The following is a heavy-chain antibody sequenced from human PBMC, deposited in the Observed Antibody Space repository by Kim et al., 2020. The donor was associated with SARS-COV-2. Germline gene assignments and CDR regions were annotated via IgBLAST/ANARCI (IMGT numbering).Heavy chain of an antibody. CDR1: GGSFSGYY. Sequence: SETLSLTCAVYGGSFSGYYWSWIRQPPGKGLEWIEEINHSGSTNYNPSLKSRVTISVDTSKNQFSLKLSSVTAADTAVYYCARGLRIAAAGTWWFDPWGQGTLVTVSS. V-gene: IGHV4-34*01. CDR2: INHSGST. D-gene: IGHD6-13*01. CDR3: ARGLRIAAAGTWWFDP. J-gene: IGHJ5*02.